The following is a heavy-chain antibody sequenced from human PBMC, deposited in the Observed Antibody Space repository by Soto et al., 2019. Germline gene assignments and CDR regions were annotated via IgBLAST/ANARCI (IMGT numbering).Heavy chain of an antibody. V-gene: IGHV4-31*03. J-gene: IGHJ4*02. CDR1: GGSISSGGYY. Sequence: SETLSLTCTVSGGSISSGGYYWSWIRQHPGKGLEWIGYIYYSGSTYYNPSLKSRVTISIDTSKNQFSLRLSSVTAADTAVYYCTRQRDGYNYRYFDYWGQGTLVTVSS. CDR2: IYYSGST. D-gene: IGHD5-12*01. CDR3: TRQRDGYNYRYFDY.